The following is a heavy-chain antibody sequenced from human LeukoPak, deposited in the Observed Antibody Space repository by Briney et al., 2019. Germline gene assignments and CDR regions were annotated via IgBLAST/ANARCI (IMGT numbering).Heavy chain of an antibody. CDR3: ARGHSSGWLGIDY. CDR1: VDSMSSNF. D-gene: IGHD6-19*01. V-gene: IGHV4-59*01. CDR2: IYYGGIGRT. J-gene: IGHJ4*02. Sequence: SETLSLTCNVSVDSMSSNFWSWIRQPPGKGLEWIGFIYYGGIGRTNYNPSLKSRVTMSLDTSKNELSLKLSSVTAADTAMYYCARGHSSGWLGIDYWGQGTLVSVSS.